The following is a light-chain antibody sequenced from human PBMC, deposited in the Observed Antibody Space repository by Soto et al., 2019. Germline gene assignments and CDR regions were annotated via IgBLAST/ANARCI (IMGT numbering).Light chain of an antibody. J-gene: IGKJ1*01. CDR2: AAS. CDR3: QQSYTTPRT. CDR1: QTISDS. Sequence: DIQMTQSPSSLSASVGDRVTITCRASQTISDSLNWYQQKPGKAPELLIYAASNLQAGVPSRFSGSGSGTDFTLTISSLQPEDFATYYCQQSYTTPRTFGQGTKVEIK. V-gene: IGKV1-39*01.